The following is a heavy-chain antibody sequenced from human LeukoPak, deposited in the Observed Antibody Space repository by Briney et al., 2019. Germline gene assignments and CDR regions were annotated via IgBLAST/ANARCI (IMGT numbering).Heavy chain of an antibody. J-gene: IGHJ4*02. Sequence: SETLSLTCTVSGGSISSYYWSWIRQPPGKGLEWIGYIYHSGSTNYNPSLKSRVTISVDTSKNQFSLKLSSVTAADTAVYYCARDGGSGSYSDYWGQGTLVTVSS. CDR1: GGSISSYY. CDR3: ARDGGSGSYSDY. D-gene: IGHD3-10*01. V-gene: IGHV4-59*01. CDR2: IYHSGST.